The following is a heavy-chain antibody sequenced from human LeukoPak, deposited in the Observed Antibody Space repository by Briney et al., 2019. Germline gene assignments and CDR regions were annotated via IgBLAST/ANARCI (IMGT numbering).Heavy chain of an antibody. CDR2: IYTSGST. J-gene: IGHJ5*02. CDR1: GGSISSYY. CDR3: ARGGLLWFGEGDNWFDP. D-gene: IGHD3-10*01. V-gene: IGHV4-4*07. Sequence: PSETLSLTCTVSGGSISSYYWSWIRQPAGKGLEWIGRIYTSGSTNYNPSLKSRVTMPVDTSKNQFSLKLSSVTAADTAVYYCARGGLLWFGEGDNWFDPWGQGTLVTVSS.